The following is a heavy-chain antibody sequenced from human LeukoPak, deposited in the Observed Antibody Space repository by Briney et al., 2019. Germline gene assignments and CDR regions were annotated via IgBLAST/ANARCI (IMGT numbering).Heavy chain of an antibody. Sequence: GKSLRLSCSASGFTFSRHGMHWVRQAPGKGLEWVAVIWYDATNKYYPGSVKGRFTVSRDNSKNTMYLQMNSLRAEDTAVYYCTRGVGYVVRGDAMDVWGQGTTVTVSS. CDR1: GFTFSRHG. CDR2: IWYDATNK. CDR3: TRGVGYVVRGDAMDV. D-gene: IGHD2-2*01. V-gene: IGHV3-33*01. J-gene: IGHJ6*02.